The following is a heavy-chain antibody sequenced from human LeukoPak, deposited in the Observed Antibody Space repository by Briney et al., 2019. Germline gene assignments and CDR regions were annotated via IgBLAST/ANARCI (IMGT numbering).Heavy chain of an antibody. CDR3: ARDGQQWLEGGWFDP. D-gene: IGHD6-19*01. Sequence: ASVKVSCKASGYTFTSYYVHWVRQAPGQGLEWMGIINPSGDSTSYAQKFQGRVTMTRDMSTSTVYMELSSLRSEDTAVYYCARDGQQWLEGGWFDPWGQGTLVTVSS. J-gene: IGHJ5*02. V-gene: IGHV1-46*01. CDR2: INPSGDST. CDR1: GYTFTSYY.